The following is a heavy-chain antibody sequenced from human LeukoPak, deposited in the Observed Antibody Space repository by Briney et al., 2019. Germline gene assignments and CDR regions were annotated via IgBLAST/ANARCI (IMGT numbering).Heavy chain of an antibody. Sequence: SETLSLTCTVSGGSISSYYWSWIRQPPGKGLEWIGYIYYSGSTNYNPSLESRVTISVDTSKNQFSLKLSSVTAADTAVYYCARREGIAARPGHAFDIWGQGTMVTVPS. V-gene: IGHV4-59*08. CDR1: GGSISSYY. CDR2: IYYSGST. J-gene: IGHJ3*02. CDR3: ARREGIAARPGHAFDI. D-gene: IGHD6-6*01.